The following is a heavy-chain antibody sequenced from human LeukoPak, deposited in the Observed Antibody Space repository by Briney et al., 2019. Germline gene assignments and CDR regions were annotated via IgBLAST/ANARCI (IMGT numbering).Heavy chain of an antibody. D-gene: IGHD3-9*01. CDR2: IRSKANNYAT. J-gene: IGHJ4*02. V-gene: IGHV3-73*01. Sequence: GGSLRLSCAASGSTFSDSAMHWVRQASGKGLEWVGRIRSKANNYATAYAASVKGRFTISRDDSDNTAYLEMNSLKTEDTAVYYCTGRYFDWLYWGQGTLVTVSS. CDR1: GSTFSDSA. CDR3: TGRYFDWLY.